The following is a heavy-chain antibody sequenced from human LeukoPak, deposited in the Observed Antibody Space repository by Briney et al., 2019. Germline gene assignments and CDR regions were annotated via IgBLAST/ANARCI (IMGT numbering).Heavy chain of an antibody. CDR1: GGSISSSSYY. Sequence: SETLSLTCTVSGGSISSSSYYWGWIRQPPGKGLEWIGSIYYSGSTYYNPSLKSRVTISVDTSKNQFSLKLSSVTAVDTAVYYCASIYYYDSSGYVSAFDYWGQGTLVTVSS. V-gene: IGHV4-39*07. CDR2: IYYSGST. J-gene: IGHJ4*02. CDR3: ASIYYYDSSGYVSAFDY. D-gene: IGHD3-22*01.